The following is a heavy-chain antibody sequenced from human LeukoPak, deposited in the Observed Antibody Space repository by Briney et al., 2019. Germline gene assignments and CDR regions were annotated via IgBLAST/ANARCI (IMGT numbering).Heavy chain of an antibody. CDR3: AKDRGLCSSGWYVPYYYGMDV. V-gene: IGHV3-23*01. CDR2: ISGSGDST. CDR1: GFTFSSYA. D-gene: IGHD6-19*01. Sequence: GGSLRLSCAASGFTFSSYAMSWVRQAPGKGLEWVSTISGSGDSTYYADSVKGRFTISRDNSKNTLYLQMNSLRAEDTAVYYCAKDRGLCSSGWYVPYYYGMDVWGQGTTVTVSS. J-gene: IGHJ6*02.